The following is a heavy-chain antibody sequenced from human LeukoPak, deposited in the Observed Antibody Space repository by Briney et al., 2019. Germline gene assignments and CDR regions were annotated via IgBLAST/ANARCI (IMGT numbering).Heavy chain of an antibody. D-gene: IGHD6-13*01. CDR3: ASPTTYSSSWYFDY. V-gene: IGHV4-39*01. CDR2: IYYSGST. CDR1: GGSISSSSYY. J-gene: IGHJ4*02. Sequence: PSETLSLTCTVSGGSISSSSYYWGWIRQPPGKGLEWIESIYYSGSTYYNPSLKSRVTISVDTSKNQFSLKLSSVTAADTAVYYCASPTTYSSSWYFDYWGQGTLATVSS.